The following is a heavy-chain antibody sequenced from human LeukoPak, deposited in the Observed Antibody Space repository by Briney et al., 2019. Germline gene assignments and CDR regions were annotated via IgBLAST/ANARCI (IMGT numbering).Heavy chain of an antibody. V-gene: IGHV3-30*02. CDR2: IGYNGKNQ. D-gene: IGHD4-17*01. CDR1: GFTFNNYG. CDR3: TTDPANLAHYGDYYY. J-gene: IGHJ4*02. Sequence: GGSLRLSCAASGFTFNNYGMHWVRQAPGKGLEWVAFIGYNGKNQYYADSVKGRFTISRDNSKNTLYLQMNSLKTEDTAVYYCTTDPANLAHYGDYYYWGQGTLVTVSS.